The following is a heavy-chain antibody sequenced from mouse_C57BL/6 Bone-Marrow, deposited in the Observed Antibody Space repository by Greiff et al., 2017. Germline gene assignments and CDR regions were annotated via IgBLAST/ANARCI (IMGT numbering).Heavy chain of an antibody. J-gene: IGHJ3*01. CDR1: GYTFTDYY. D-gene: IGHD2-3*01. V-gene: IGHV1-75*01. CDR3: ARSGRWLLRAWFAY. CDR2: IFPGSGST. Sequence: QVQLQQSGPELVKPGASVKISCKASGYTFTDYYINWVKQRPGQGLEWIGWIFPGSGSTYYNAKFKGKATLTVDESSSTAYMLLSSLTSEDCGVDFGARSGRWLLRAWFAYWGQGTLVTGSA.